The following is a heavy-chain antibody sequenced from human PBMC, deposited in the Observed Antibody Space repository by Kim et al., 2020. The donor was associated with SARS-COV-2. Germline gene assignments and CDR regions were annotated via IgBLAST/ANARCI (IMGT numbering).Heavy chain of an antibody. Sequence: ITYYSTSLESRVTISVDTSKNQFSLKLSSVTAADTAVYYCARDGSTPLDYWGQGTLVTVSS. CDR3: ARDGSTPLDY. CDR2: IT. V-gene: IGHV4-31*02. D-gene: IGHD1-26*01. J-gene: IGHJ4*02.